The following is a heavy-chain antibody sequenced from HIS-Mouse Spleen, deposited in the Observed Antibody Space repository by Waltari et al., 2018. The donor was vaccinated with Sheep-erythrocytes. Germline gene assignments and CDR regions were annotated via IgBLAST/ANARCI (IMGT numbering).Heavy chain of an antibody. Sequence: QLQLQESGPGLVKPSETLSLTCTVSGGSISSSSYYWGWIRQPPGKGLEWIGSIYYSGGNYYNPSLKSRVTISVDTSKNQFSLKLSSVTAADTAVYYCASQPNWGYWYFDLWGRGTLVTVSS. D-gene: IGHD7-27*01. V-gene: IGHV4-39*07. J-gene: IGHJ2*01. CDR3: ASQPNWGYWYFDL. CDR1: GGSISSSSYY. CDR2: IYYSGGN.